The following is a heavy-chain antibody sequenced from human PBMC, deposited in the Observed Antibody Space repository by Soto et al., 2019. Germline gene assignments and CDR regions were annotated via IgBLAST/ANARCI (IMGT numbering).Heavy chain of an antibody. Sequence: QVQLVEYGGGVVQPGGSLRLSCAASGFTFSSYDMHWFRQAPGKGLEWVAVISKAGGNEHYADSVKGRFTISRDNSKNTQYLQMNSLRAEDTAVYYCAKHSTVWQWLVDYWGQGALVTVSS. V-gene: IGHV3-30*18. J-gene: IGHJ4*02. CDR3: AKHSTVWQWLVDY. D-gene: IGHD6-19*01. CDR1: GFTFSSYD. CDR2: ISKAGGNE.